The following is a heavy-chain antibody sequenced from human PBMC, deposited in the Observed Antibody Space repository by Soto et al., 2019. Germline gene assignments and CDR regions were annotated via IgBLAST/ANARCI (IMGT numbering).Heavy chain of an antibody. D-gene: IGHD6-25*01. Sequence: EVQLLESGGGLVQPGGSLRLSCAASGFTFSSYAMSWVRQAPGKGLEWVSAISGSGGSTYYADSVKGRFTITRHNSKNTLHLKINSLRAEDTAVYYGANKGSGWRTYYFDYWGQVTLVTVSS. V-gene: IGHV3-23*01. CDR2: ISGSGGST. CDR3: ANKGSGWRTYYFDY. CDR1: GFTFSSYA. J-gene: IGHJ4*02.